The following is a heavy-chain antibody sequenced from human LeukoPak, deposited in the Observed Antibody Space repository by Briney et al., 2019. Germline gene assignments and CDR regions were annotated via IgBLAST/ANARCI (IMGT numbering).Heavy chain of an antibody. V-gene: IGHV1-2*02. CDR3: ARSVANYDILTGYSVGFDY. J-gene: IGHJ4*02. CDR2: NNPNSGGT. CDR1: GYTFTGYY. D-gene: IGHD3-9*01. Sequence: ASVKVSCKASGYTFTGYYMHWVRQAPGQGLEWMGWNNPNSGGTNYAQKFQGRVTMTRDTSISTAYMELSRLRSDDTAVYYCARSVANYDILTGYSVGFDYWGQGTLVTVSS.